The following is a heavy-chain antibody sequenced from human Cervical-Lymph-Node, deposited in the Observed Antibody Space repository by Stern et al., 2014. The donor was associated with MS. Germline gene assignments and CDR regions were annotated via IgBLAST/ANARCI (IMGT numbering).Heavy chain of an antibody. D-gene: IGHD5-18*01. J-gene: IGHJ6*02. V-gene: IGHV1-18*01. CDR1: GYTFGTYG. CDR3: AIMGTNGIDV. CDR2: ISGYKGNT. Sequence: VQLVESGTEVKKPGASVKVSRKASGYTFGTYGVNWVRQAPGQRLEWLGWISGYKGNTNYAQRLQGRVTLTTDTSTTTAYMELRSLRSDDTAVYYCAIMGTNGIDVWGQGTTVTVSS.